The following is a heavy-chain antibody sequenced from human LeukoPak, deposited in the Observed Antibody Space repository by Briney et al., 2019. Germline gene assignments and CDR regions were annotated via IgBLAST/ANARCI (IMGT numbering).Heavy chain of an antibody. D-gene: IGHD3-16*01. V-gene: IGHV4-34*01. CDR2: ISHSGIT. CDR3: ARGRRRGVMSK. J-gene: IGHJ4*02. CDR1: GVSFSDYV. Sequence: PSETLSLTCAVHGVSFSDYVWHWARQSPGKGLEWIGQISHSGITSYTPSLKPRVTISLDTSKTQFSLQLTSVTVADAAVYYCARGRRRGVMSKWGQGTLVAVSS.